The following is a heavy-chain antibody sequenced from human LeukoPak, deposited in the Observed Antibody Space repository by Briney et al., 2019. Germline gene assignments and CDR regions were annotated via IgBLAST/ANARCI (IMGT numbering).Heavy chain of an antibody. CDR3: ARGIDYGDYRWFDP. CDR1: GFTLSTYA. J-gene: IGHJ5*02. Sequence: GGSLRLSCAASGFTLSTYAMHWVRQAPGKGLEWVALISYDGGEEDYADSVRGRFTISRDNSKNTLYLQMNRLKTEDTAVYYCARGIDYGDYRWFDPWGQGTLVTVSS. V-gene: IGHV3-30-3*01. CDR2: ISYDGGEE. D-gene: IGHD4-17*01.